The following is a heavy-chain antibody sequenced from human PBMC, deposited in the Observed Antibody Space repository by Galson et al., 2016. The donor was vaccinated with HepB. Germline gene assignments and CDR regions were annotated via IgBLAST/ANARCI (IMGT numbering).Heavy chain of an antibody. D-gene: IGHD4-17*01. V-gene: IGHV5-51*01. CDR3: TRRQFLDYDDYPEWPAGYGLDV. J-gene: IGHJ6*02. Sequence: QSGAEVKKPGESLKISCKGSGNTFSTYWIGWVRQMPGKGLDWMGIIYPGDSDTRYSPSFQGQVTISADKSISTAYLQWNSLKASDTAIYYCTRRQFLDYDDYPEWPAGYGLDVWGQGTTVSVSS. CDR1: GNTFSTYW. CDR2: IYPGDSDT.